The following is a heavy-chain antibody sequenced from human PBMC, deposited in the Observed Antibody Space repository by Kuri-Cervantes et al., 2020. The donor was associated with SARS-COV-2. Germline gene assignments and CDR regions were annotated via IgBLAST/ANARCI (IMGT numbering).Heavy chain of an antibody. J-gene: IGHJ2*01. CDR1: GGSVSSGSYY. CDR2: IYYSGST. Sequence: SETLSFTCTVSGGSVSSGSYYWSWIRQPPGKGLEWIGYIYYSGSTNYNPSLKSRVTISVDTSKNQFSLKLSSVTAADTAVYYCARDVKGYNSGWYSWYFDLWGRGALVTVSS. D-gene: IGHD6-19*01. V-gene: IGHV4-61*01. CDR3: ARDVKGYNSGWYSWYFDL.